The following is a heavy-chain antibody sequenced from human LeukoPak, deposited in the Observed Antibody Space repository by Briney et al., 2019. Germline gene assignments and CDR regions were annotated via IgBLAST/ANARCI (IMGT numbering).Heavy chain of an antibody. J-gene: IGHJ4*02. CDR2: ISYDGSNK. CDR1: GFTFSSYC. CDR3: AKVRTLQWLLPVYFDY. Sequence: GRSLRLSCAASGFTFSSYCMHWVRQAPGKGLEWGAVISYDGSNKYYADSVKGRFTISRDNSKNTLYLQMNSLRDEDTAVYYCAKVRTLQWLLPVYFDYWGQGTLVTVSS. D-gene: IGHD3-22*01. V-gene: IGHV3-30*18.